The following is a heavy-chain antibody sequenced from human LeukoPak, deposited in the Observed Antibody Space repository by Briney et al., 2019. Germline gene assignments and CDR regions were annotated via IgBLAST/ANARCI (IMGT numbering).Heavy chain of an antibody. CDR2: ISSRGRNT. D-gene: IGHD3-10*01. V-gene: IGHV3-64D*06. CDR1: GFTFSSYA. Sequence: QPGGSLRLSCSASGFTFSSYAMHWVRQAPGKGLEYVSVISSRGRNTDYADSVKGRFTISRDNSKNTLYLQMSSLRAEDTAVYYCVKDADNYYDSGTYYHFDYWSQGTLVTVSP. J-gene: IGHJ4*02. CDR3: VKDADNYYDSGTYYHFDY.